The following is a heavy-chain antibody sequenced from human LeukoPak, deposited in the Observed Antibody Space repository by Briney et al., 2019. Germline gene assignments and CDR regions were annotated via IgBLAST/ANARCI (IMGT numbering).Heavy chain of an antibody. CDR3: ARADYGDLDV. J-gene: IGHJ6*04. CDR2: ISSSSNTI. D-gene: IGHD4-17*01. Sequence: GGSLRLSCAASGFTFSSYSMNWVRQAPGKGLEWVSYISSSSNTIYYADSVKGRFTISRDNAKNSLYLQMNSLRAEDTAVYYCARADYGDLDVWGKGTTVTVSS. V-gene: IGHV3-48*04. CDR1: GFTFSSYS.